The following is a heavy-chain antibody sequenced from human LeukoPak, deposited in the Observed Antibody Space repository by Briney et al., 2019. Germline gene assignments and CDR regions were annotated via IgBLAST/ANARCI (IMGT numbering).Heavy chain of an antibody. Sequence: GASVKVSCKASGYTFTGYYMHWVRQAPGQGLEWMGWINPNSGGTNYAQKFQGRVTVTRDTSISTAYMELSRLRSDDTAVYYCARASYDILTGYSSLDYWGQGTLVTVSS. V-gene: IGHV1-2*02. J-gene: IGHJ4*02. CDR3: ARASYDILTGYSSLDY. D-gene: IGHD3-9*01. CDR2: INPNSGGT. CDR1: GYTFTGYY.